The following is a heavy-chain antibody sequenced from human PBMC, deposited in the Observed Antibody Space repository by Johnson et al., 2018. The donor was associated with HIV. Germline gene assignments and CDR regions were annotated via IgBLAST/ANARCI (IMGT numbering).Heavy chain of an antibody. D-gene: IGHD6-19*01. CDR1: GFTFSSYA. CDR3: AEDRSTGWYPAFDI. J-gene: IGHJ3*02. CDR2: ISYDGRNK. V-gene: IGHV3-30*04. Sequence: QVQLVESGGGLVQPGGSLRLSCAASGFTFSSYAMHWVRQAPGKGLEWVAVISYDGRNKWYADSVKGRCTISRDNSKNTLYLQMNSLRAEDTALYYCAEDRSTGWYPAFDIWGQGTIVTVSS.